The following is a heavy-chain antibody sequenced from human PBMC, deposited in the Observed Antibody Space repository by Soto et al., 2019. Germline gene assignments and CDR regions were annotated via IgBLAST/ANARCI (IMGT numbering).Heavy chain of an antibody. CDR1: GFSLTTSGAA. Sequence: QITLKESGPTLVKPTQTLTLTCMFSGFSLTTSGAAVAWIRQSSGKALEWLALIYWDDDKRYNPSLKSRLTITKDTSKNQVVLTMTNMDPVDTGTYYCAHRPVVVGAYYFDYWGQGTLVTVSS. D-gene: IGHD2-21*01. CDR3: AHRPVVVGAYYFDY. CDR2: IYWDDDK. J-gene: IGHJ4*02. V-gene: IGHV2-5*02.